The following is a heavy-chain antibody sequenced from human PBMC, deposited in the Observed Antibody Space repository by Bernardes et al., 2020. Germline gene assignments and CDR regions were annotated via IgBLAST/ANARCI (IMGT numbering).Heavy chain of an antibody. J-gene: IGHJ4*02. CDR1: GFTFSSYA. D-gene: IGHD3-10*01. CDR3: AKAQRAVQGVIITYDY. V-gene: IGHV3-23*01. CDR2: ISGSGGST. Sequence: GGSLRLSRAASGFTFSSYAMSWVRQAPGKGLEWVSAISGSGGSTYYADSVKGRFTISRDNSKNTLYLQMNSLRAEDTAVYYCAKAQRAVQGVIITYDYWGQGTLVTVSS.